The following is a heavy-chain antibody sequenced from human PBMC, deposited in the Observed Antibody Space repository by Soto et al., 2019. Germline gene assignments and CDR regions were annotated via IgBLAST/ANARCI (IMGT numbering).Heavy chain of an antibody. CDR1: GFTFSSYS. J-gene: IGHJ4*02. Sequence: GGSLRLSCAASGFTFSSYSLNWVRQAPGKGLEWISYIGGGSNTKYADSVKGRFTIHRDNVRNSLYLEMNSLRAEDTAVYYCARDLSHAFDYWGQGALVTVSS. V-gene: IGHV3-48*01. CDR3: ARDLSHAFDY. CDR2: IGGGSNT.